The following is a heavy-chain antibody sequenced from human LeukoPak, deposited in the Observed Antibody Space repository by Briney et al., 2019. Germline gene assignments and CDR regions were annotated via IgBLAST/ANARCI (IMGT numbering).Heavy chain of an antibody. J-gene: IGHJ4*02. CDR1: GGSISSYY. V-gene: IGHV4-59*08. Sequence: SETLSLTCTVSGGSISSYYWSWIRQPPGKGLEWIGYIYYSGSTNYNPSLKSRVTISVDTSKNQFSLKLSSVTAADTAVYYCARLSGDYVAFDYWGQGTLVTVSS. CDR2: IYYSGST. D-gene: IGHD4-17*01. CDR3: ARLSGDYVAFDY.